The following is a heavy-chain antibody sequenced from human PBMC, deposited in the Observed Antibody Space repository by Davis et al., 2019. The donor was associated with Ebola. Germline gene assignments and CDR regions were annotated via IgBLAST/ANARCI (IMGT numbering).Heavy chain of an antibody. CDR2: IIPILGIA. V-gene: IGHV1-69*04. J-gene: IGHJ4*02. CDR3: ARDFISSLDY. Sequence: SVKVSCKASGYTFTSYYMHWVRQAPGQGLEWMGRIIPILGIANYAQKFQGRVTITADKSTSTAYMELSSLRSEDTAVYYCARDFISSLDYWGQGTLVTVSS. D-gene: IGHD6-13*01. CDR1: GYTFTSYY.